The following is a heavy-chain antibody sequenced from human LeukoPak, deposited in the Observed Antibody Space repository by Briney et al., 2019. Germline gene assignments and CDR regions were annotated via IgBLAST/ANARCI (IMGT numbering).Heavy chain of an antibody. J-gene: IGHJ6*03. V-gene: IGHV3-11*04. CDR1: GFTFSDYY. Sequence: GGSLRLSCAASGFTFSDYYMSWIRQAPGNGLDWVSYFSSSGSTLYYADSVKGRFTISRDNAKNSLYLQMNSPRAEDTAVYYCARADRAEYYYYYYMDVWGKGTTVTVSS. CDR3: ARADRAEYYYYYYMDV. CDR2: FSSSGSTL. D-gene: IGHD1-14*01.